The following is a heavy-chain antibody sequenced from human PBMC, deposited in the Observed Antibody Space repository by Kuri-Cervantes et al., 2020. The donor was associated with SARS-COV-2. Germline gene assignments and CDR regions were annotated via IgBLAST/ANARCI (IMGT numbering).Heavy chain of an antibody. V-gene: IGHV3-7*01. J-gene: IGHJ6*03. CDR1: GFTFSSYS. D-gene: IGHD6-6*01. CDR3: ARDGAARRLYMDV. CDR2: IKQDGSEK. Sequence: GESLKISCAASGFTFSSYSMNWVRQAPGKGLEWVANIKQDGSEKYYVDSVKGRFTISRDNAKNSLYLQMNSLRAEDTAVYYCARDGAARRLYMDVWGKGTTVTVSS.